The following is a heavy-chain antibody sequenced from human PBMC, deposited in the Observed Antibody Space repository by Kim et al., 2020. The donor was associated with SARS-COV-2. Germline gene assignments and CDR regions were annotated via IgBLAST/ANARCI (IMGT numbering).Heavy chain of an antibody. CDR3: ARGTLIAVSGHRVEYFQH. J-gene: IGHJ1*01. V-gene: IGHV6-1*01. CDR2: TYYRSKWYN. CDR1: GDSVSSNSAA. D-gene: IGHD6-19*01. Sequence: SQTLSLTCAISGDSVSSNSAAWNWIRQSPSRDLEWLGRTYYRSKWYNDYAVSAKSRITINPDTSKNQFSLQLNSVTTEDTAVYYCARGTLIAVSGHRVEYFQHWGQGTLVTVS.